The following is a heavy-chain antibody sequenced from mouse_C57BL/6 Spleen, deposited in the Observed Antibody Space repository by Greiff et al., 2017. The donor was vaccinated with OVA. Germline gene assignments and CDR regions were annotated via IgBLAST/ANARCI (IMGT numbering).Heavy chain of an antibody. CDR3: ARDSNPYYYARDY. CDR2: IDPEDGET. CDR1: GFNIKDYY. Sequence: EVQLQQSGAELVKPGASVKLSCTASGFNIKDYYMHWVKQRTEQGLEWIGRIDPEDGETKYAPKFKGKATITTDTASNTASLQLSLLTSEDTAVYYCARDSNPYYYARDYWGQGTSVTVSS. D-gene: IGHD2-5*01. J-gene: IGHJ4*01. V-gene: IGHV14-2*01.